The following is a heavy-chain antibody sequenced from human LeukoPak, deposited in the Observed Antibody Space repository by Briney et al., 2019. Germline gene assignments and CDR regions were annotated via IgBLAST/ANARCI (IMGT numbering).Heavy chain of an antibody. Sequence: PSETLSLTCTVSGGSISSSSYYWGWIRQPPGKGLEWIGSIYYSGSTYYNPSLKSRVTISVDTSKNQFSLKLSSVTAADTAVYYCAKDFNDILIFDYWGQGTLVTVSS. D-gene: IGHD3-9*01. CDR3: AKDFNDILIFDY. CDR2: IYYSGST. CDR1: GGSISSSSYY. J-gene: IGHJ4*02. V-gene: IGHV4-39*07.